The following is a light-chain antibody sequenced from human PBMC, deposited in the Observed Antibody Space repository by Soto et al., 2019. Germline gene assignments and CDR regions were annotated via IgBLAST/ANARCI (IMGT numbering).Light chain of an antibody. Sequence: LTQPASVSGSPGQSITISCTGTSSDVGGYNYVSWYQQHPGKAPKLMIYDVSNRPSGVSNRFSGSKSGNTASLTISGLQAEDEADYYCSSYTSSSTLFYVFGTGTKVT. CDR3: SSYTSSSTLFYV. V-gene: IGLV2-14*01. J-gene: IGLJ1*01. CDR2: DVS. CDR1: SSDVGGYNY.